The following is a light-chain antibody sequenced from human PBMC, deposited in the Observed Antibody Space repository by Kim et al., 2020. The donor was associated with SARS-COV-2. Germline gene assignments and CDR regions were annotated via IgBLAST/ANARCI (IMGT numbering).Light chain of an antibody. CDR2: GAS. V-gene: IGKV3-15*01. CDR3: QRYVNWPLT. CDR1: RSVSSH. Sequence: EIVMTQSPATLSVSPGERATLSCRASRSVSSHLAWYQQKPGQGPRLLIYGASTRATGVPDRFSGSGSGTDFTLTISSLQSEDFAVYYCQRYVNWPLTFGGGTKVDIK. J-gene: IGKJ4*01.